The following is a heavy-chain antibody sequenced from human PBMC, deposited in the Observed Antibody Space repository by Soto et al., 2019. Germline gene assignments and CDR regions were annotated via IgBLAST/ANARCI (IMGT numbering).Heavy chain of an antibody. CDR2: IYHSGST. Sequence: QLQLQESGSGLVKPSQTLSLTCAVSGGSISSGGYSWSWIRQPPGKGLEWIGYIYHSGSTYYNPSLRSRLTISVATSKPHFSLKLSSVAAAATAVYYSAAGIAARPLGYWGQGTLVTVSS. V-gene: IGHV4-30-2*01. CDR1: GGSISSGGYS. J-gene: IGHJ4*02. CDR3: AAGIAARPLGY. D-gene: IGHD6-6*01.